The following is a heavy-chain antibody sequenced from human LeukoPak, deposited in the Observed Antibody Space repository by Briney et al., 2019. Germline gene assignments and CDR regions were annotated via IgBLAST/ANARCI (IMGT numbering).Heavy chain of an antibody. CDR3: ASDSTTYDSSGYYVLSYYGMDV. CDR2: ISGGGGST. Sequence: GGSLRLSCAASGFTFTSYAMTWVRQAPGKGLEWVSAISGGGGSTYSADSVRGRFTISSNNYKTTLFLQMNSLAAETTYFYSCASDSTTYDSSGYYVLSYYGMDVWGQGTTVTVSS. J-gene: IGHJ6*02. V-gene: IGHV3-23*01. D-gene: IGHD3-22*01. CDR1: GFTFTSYA.